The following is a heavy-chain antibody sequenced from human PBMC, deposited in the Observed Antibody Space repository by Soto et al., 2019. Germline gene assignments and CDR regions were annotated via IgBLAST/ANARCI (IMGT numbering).Heavy chain of an antibody. D-gene: IGHD5-18*01. Sequence: GGSLRLSCAASGFTFSSYAMSWVRQAPGKGLEWVSAITGSGGITYYADSVKGRFTISRDNSNNTLFLQMNSLGAEDTAVYYCAKHPRYSYVDAFDIWGQGTMVTVSS. V-gene: IGHV3-23*01. CDR1: GFTFSSYA. CDR3: AKHPRYSYVDAFDI. J-gene: IGHJ3*02. CDR2: ITGSGGIT.